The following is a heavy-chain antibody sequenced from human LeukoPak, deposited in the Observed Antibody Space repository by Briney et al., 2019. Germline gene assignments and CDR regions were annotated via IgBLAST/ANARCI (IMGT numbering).Heavy chain of an antibody. D-gene: IGHD4-17*01. Sequence: ASVKVSCKASGYTFIGYYMHWMRQAPGQGLEWMGWIHPSSGDTNYAQSFQGRVTMTRDTSISTAYMELSRLRSNDTAVYYCAIHTGTNSFFDFWGQGTLVTVSS. CDR3: AIHTGTNSFFDF. CDR1: GYTFIGYY. CDR2: IHPSSGDT. J-gene: IGHJ4*02. V-gene: IGHV1-2*02.